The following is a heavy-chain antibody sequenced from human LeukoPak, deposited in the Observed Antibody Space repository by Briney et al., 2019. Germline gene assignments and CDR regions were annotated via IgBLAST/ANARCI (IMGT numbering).Heavy chain of an antibody. CDR2: ISGYNGNT. D-gene: IGHD2-15*01. V-gene: IGHV1-18*01. J-gene: IGHJ4*02. CDR1: GYTFTNYG. CDR3: ARGSNIVVVAAATDY. Sequence: ASVKVSCKASGYTFTNYGISWVRQAPGQGFEWMGWISGYNGNTNYAQKFQGRVTMTRNTSISTAYMELSSLRSEDTAVYCCARGSNIVVVAAATDYWGQGTLVTVSS.